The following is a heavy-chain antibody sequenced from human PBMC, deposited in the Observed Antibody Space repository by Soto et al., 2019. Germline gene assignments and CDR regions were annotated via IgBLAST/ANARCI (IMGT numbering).Heavy chain of an antibody. Sequence: QVQLVQSGAEVKKPGSSVKVSCKASGGTFSSYAISWVRQAPGQGLEWMGGIIPIFGTANYAQKFQGRVTITEDESTSTAYMELNSLRSEDLAVYYCARGWYDSSCYGPDGFQQWGQGTLVTVSS. CDR2: IIPIFGTA. V-gene: IGHV1-69*12. J-gene: IGHJ1*01. CDR3: ARGWYDSSCYGPDGFQQ. D-gene: IGHD3-22*01. CDR1: GGTFSSYA.